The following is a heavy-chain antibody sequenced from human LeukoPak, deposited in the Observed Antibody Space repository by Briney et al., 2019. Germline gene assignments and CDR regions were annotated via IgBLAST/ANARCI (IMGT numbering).Heavy chain of an antibody. Sequence: GGSLRLSCAASGFTFSYYGMHWVRQAPGKGLEWVANIWYDESNKYYADSVKGRFTISRDNSKNTLNLQMNSLRADDTAVYFCVRDSSGDSSGRPSLDYWGQGTLVTVSS. CDR2: IWYDESNK. CDR1: GFTFSYYG. V-gene: IGHV3-33*01. D-gene: IGHD3-10*01. J-gene: IGHJ4*02. CDR3: VRDSSGDSSGRPSLDY.